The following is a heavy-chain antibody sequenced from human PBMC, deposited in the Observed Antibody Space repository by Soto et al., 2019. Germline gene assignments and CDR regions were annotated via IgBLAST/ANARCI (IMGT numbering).Heavy chain of an antibody. D-gene: IGHD4-17*01. V-gene: IGHV4-39*01. J-gene: IGHJ4*02. CDR1: GGSISGSSYY. CDR2: VHYSGST. Sequence: SETLSLTCTVSGGSISGSSYYWGWIRRPPGKGLECIGSVHYSGSTDYNPSLKSRVTISVDTSKNQFSLKLTSVTAADTAVYFCASFSGATYGDYGGGINYWGQGTLVTVS. CDR3: ASFSGATYGDYGGGINY.